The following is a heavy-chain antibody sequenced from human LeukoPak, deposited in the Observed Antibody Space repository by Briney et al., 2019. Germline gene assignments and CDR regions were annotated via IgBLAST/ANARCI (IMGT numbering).Heavy chain of an antibody. CDR1: GGSFSGYY. D-gene: IGHD2-8*01. V-gene: IGHV4-34*01. Sequence: SETLSLTCAVYGGSFSGYYWSWIRQPPGKGLEWIGEINHSGSTNYNPSLKSRVTISVDTSKNQFSLKLRSVTAAATAVYYCAREGAVCRHLDCPGQGTLVTVSS. CDR2: INHSGST. J-gene: IGHJ4*02. CDR3: AREGAVCRHLDC.